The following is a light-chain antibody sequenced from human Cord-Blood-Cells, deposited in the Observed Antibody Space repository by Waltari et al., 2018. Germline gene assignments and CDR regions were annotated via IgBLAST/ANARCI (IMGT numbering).Light chain of an antibody. Sequence: QSALTQPASVSGSPGQSITISCTGTSSDVGGYNYVSWYQQHPGKAPKLMIYEVSKRPSVVSNRFSGSKSGNTASLTISGLQAEDEAEYYCSSYTSSSTLYVVFGGGTKLTVL. V-gene: IGLV2-14*01. CDR2: EVS. J-gene: IGLJ2*01. CDR3: SSYTSSSTLYVV. CDR1: SSDVGGYNY.